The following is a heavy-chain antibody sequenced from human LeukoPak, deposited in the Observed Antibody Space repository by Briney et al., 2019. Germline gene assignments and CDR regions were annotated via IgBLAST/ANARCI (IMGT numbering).Heavy chain of an antibody. V-gene: IGHV3-48*02. CDR2: LSGRSDSI. CDR1: GFSFTTYG. Sequence: GGSLRLSCAASGFSFTTYGMNWLRQAPGKGLEWVSYLSGRSDSIYYAESVKGRFTISRDNAKNSLYLQMNSLRDEDTAVYYCARASFQRWLQLGGDWGQGALVTVSS. D-gene: IGHD5-24*01. J-gene: IGHJ4*02. CDR3: ARASFQRWLQLGGD.